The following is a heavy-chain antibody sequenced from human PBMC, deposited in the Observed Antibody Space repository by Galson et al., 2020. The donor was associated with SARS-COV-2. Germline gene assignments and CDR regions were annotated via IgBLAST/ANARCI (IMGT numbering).Heavy chain of an antibody. CDR2: ISYDGSNK. Sequence: GGSLRLSCAASGFTFSSYAMHWVRQAPGKGLEWVAVISYDGSNKYYADSVKGRFTISRDNSKNTLYLQMNSLRAEDTAVYYCASANTGPVTTSDAFDIWGQGTMVTVSS. CDR3: ASANTGPVTTSDAFDI. V-gene: IGHV3-30*04. CDR1: GFTFSSYA. D-gene: IGHD4-4*01. J-gene: IGHJ3*02.